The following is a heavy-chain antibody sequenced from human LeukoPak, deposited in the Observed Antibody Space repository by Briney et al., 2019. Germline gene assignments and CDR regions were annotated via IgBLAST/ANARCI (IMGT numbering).Heavy chain of an antibody. J-gene: IGHJ4*02. Sequence: GGSLTLSCAASGFTFSSYAMHWVRQAPAKGLEGVAVISYDGSKKYCADSVKGRFTISRDNSKNTLYLQMNSLRARATAVYYCALRASTNIPGYWGQGTLVTVSS. CDR2: ISYDGSKK. CDR1: GFTFSSYA. D-gene: IGHD2/OR15-2a*01. CDR3: ALRASTNIPGY. V-gene: IGHV3-30-3*01.